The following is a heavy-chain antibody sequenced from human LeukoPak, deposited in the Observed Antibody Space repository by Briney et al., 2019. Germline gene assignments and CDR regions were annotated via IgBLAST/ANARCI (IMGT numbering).Heavy chain of an antibody. CDR3: ARDIALDDYVWGSYRFAFDI. V-gene: IGHV1-18*01. CDR1: GYTFTSYG. CDR2: ISAYNGNT. J-gene: IGHJ3*02. Sequence: GASVKVSCKASGYTFTSYGISWVRQAPGQGLERMGWISAYNGNTNYAQKLQGRVTMTTDTSTSTAYMELRSLRSDDTAVYCCARDIALDDYVWGSYRFAFDIWGQGTMVTVSS. D-gene: IGHD3-16*02.